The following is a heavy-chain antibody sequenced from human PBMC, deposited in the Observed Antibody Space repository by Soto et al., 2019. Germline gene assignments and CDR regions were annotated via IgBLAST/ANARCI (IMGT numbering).Heavy chain of an antibody. J-gene: IGHJ4*02. CDR1: GGSISSYY. V-gene: IGHV4-59*01. CDR3: ARAPPDFWSGYHDY. Sequence: SETLSLTCTVSGGSISSYYWSWIRQPPGKGLEWIGYIYYSGSTNYNPSLKSRVTISVDTSKNQFSLKLSSVTAADTAVYYCARAPPDFWSGYHDYWGQGTLVTVS. CDR2: IYYSGST. D-gene: IGHD3-3*01.